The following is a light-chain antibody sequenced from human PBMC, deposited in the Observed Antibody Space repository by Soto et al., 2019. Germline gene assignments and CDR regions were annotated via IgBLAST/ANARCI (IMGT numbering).Light chain of an antibody. CDR3: HQYGSSRLFT. CDR2: GTS. J-gene: IGKJ3*01. Sequence: EIVLTQSPGTLSLSPGERATLSCRASQSVSSSYLAWYQQKPGQAPRLLIFGTSSRATVIPDRFSGSGSGTDFTLTIIRLEPEDFAVYYCHQYGSSRLFTFGPGTKVDIK. V-gene: IGKV3-20*01. CDR1: QSVSSSY.